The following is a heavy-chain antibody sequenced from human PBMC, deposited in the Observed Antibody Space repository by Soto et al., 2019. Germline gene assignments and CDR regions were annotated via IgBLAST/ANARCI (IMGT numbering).Heavy chain of an antibody. CDR2: INPNSGAT. CDR1: GYTFTGYF. V-gene: IGHV1-2*02. J-gene: IGHJ5*02. Sequence: ASVKVSCKASGYTFTGYFMHWVRQAPGEGLEWMGWINPNSGATKYAPKFQGRVTMTRDTSNRTAYLELSRLTSDDTAIYYCARGGGTTLAPLPWGQGTPVTVYS. CDR3: ARGGGTTLAPLP. D-gene: IGHD3-16*01.